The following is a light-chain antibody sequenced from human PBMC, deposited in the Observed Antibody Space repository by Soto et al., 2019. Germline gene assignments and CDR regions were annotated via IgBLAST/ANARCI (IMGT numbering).Light chain of an antibody. V-gene: IGLV2-14*01. CDR2: DVS. J-gene: IGLJ1*01. Sequence: QSALTQPASVSGSPGQAITISCTGTNRDVGAHNSVSWHQQHPGEAPKLMIFDVSNRPSGVSNRFSGSKSGNTASLTISGLQAEDEAVYYCSSIATDIVDFGTGTKVTVL. CDR3: SSIATDIVD. CDR1: NRDVGAHNS.